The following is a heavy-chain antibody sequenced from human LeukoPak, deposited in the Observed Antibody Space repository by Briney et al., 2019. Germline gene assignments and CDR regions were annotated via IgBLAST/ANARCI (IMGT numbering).Heavy chain of an antibody. J-gene: IGHJ4*02. CDR2: ISGSGGST. D-gene: IGHD3-3*01. CDR3: AKGWGHDFWSGYSLGY. Sequence: GGSLRLSCAASGFTFSSYAMSWVRQAPGKGLEWVSAISGSGGSTYYADSVKGRFTISRDNSKNTLYLQMNSLRAEDTAVYYCAKGWGHDFWSGYSLGYWGQGTLVTVSS. V-gene: IGHV3-23*01. CDR1: GFTFSSYA.